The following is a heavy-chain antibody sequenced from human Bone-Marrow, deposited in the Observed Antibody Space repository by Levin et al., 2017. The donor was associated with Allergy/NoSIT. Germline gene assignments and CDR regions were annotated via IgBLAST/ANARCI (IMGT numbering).Heavy chain of an antibody. CDR2: ISSSSSYI. V-gene: IGHV3-21*01. CDR1: GFTFSSYS. Sequence: GGSLRLSCAASGFTFSSYSMNWVRQAPGKGLEWVSSISSSSSYIYYADSVKGRFTISRDNAKNSLYLQMNSLRAEDTAVYYCARELSSSNPDDYWGQGTLVTVSS. J-gene: IGHJ4*02. D-gene: IGHD6-13*01. CDR3: ARELSSSNPDDY.